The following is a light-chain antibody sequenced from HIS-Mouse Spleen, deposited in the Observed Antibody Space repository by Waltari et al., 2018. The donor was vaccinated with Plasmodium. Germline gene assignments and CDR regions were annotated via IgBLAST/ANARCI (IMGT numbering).Light chain of an antibody. V-gene: IGKV3-15*01. J-gene: IGKJ3*01. CDR2: GAS. Sequence: EIVMTQSPATLSVSTCERASLSCRASQSVSSNLAWYQQKPGQAPRLLIYGASTRATGIPARFSGSGSGTEFTLTISSLQSEDFAVYYCQQYNNWSFTFGPGTKVDIK. CDR1: QSVSSN. CDR3: QQYNNWSFT.